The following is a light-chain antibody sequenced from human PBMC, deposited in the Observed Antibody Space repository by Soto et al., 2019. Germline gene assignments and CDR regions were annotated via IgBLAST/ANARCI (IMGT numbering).Light chain of an antibody. V-gene: IGKV3D-20*01. J-gene: IGKJ4*01. CDR2: GSS. Sequence: EIVLTQSPATLSLSAGERATLSCRASQSVGRGYLAWYQQKPGLAPRLLIHGSSIRATGIPDRFSGSGSGTDFTLIINSLEPEDFAVYFCQQYARSPRTFGGGTEVEIK. CDR1: QSVGRGY. CDR3: QQYARSPRT.